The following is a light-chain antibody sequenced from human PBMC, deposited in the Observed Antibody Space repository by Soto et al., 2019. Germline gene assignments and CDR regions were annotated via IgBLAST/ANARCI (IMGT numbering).Light chain of an antibody. J-gene: IGKJ2*01. V-gene: IGKV3-15*01. CDR1: QSVSRN. CDR3: QVYNNWPPYT. CDR2: GAS. Sequence: EIVMTQSPATLSVSPGERATLSCRASQSVSRNLAWYQQKPGQAPRLLIYGASTRATGIPARFSGSGSGTEFTLTISSLQTEDFAVYYCQVYNNWPPYTFGQGTKLEIK.